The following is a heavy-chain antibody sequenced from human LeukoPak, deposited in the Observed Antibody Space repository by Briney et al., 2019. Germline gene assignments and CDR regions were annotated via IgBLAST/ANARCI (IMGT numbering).Heavy chain of an antibody. Sequence: GGSLRLSCAASGFTFDDYAMHWVRQAPGKGLEWVSGISWNSGSIGYADSVKGRFTISRDNAKNSLYLQMNSLRAEDTALYYCAKVAVAGTTGNAFDIWGQGTMVTVSS. CDR2: ISWNSGSI. J-gene: IGHJ3*02. V-gene: IGHV3-9*01. CDR3: AKVAVAGTTGNAFDI. CDR1: GFTFDDYA. D-gene: IGHD6-19*01.